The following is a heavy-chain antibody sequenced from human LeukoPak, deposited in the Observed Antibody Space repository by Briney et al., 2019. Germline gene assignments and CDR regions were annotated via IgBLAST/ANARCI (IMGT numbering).Heavy chain of an antibody. CDR2: ITPYNGNT. Sequence: ASVKVSCKASGYTFTGYYMHWVRQAPGQGLEWVGWITPYNGNTNYAQKLQGRVTMTTDTSTNTAYMELRSLRPADTAMYYCARRGVYYYDSSGRANYYFDFWGQGTLVTVSS. J-gene: IGHJ4*02. CDR3: ARRGVYYYDSSGRANYYFDF. D-gene: IGHD3-22*01. V-gene: IGHV1-18*04. CDR1: GYTFTGYY.